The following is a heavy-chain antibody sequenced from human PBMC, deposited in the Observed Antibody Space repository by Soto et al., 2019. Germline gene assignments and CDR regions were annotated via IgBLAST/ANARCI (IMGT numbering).Heavy chain of an antibody. J-gene: IGHJ4*02. D-gene: IGHD4-17*01. Sequence: PGGSLRLSCASSGFPFDDYGMSWVRQATGKGLEWVSGINRDGGSTGYADSVKGRFTISRDNAKNSLYLQMNSLRAEDTAFYYCARAPGYYGDFFDYWGQGTLVTVSS. V-gene: IGHV3-20*04. CDR3: ARAPGYYGDFFDY. CDR1: GFPFDDYG. CDR2: INRDGGST.